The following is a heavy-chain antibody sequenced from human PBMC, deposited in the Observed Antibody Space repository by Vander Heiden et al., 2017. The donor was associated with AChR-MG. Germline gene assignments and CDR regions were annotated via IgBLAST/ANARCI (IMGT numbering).Heavy chain of an antibody. Sequence: VQLVESGGGLVKPGGSPSLSCAASGFTFSSYSMNWVRQAPGKGLEWVTSISSTGSYIYYADSVKGRFTISRDNAKNSLYLQMNSLRAEDTAVYYCARVYCSGGSCLKYHYYYYMDVWGKGTTVTVSS. D-gene: IGHD2-15*01. V-gene: IGHV3-21*01. CDR3: ARVYCSGGSCLKYHYYYYMDV. J-gene: IGHJ6*03. CDR2: ISSTGSYI. CDR1: GFTFSSYS.